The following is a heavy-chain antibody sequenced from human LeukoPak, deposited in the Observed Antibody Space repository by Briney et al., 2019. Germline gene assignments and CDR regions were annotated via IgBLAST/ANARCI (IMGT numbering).Heavy chain of an antibody. Sequence: GGSLRLSCEASGLTFSRYWMSWVRQAPGQGLEWVSAISDNSGNTYYADSVKGRFTISRDNAKNSLYLQMNSLRAEDTAVYYCARGGIAAGNGYYYYYYMDVWGKGTTVTVSS. CDR3: ARGGIAAGNGYYYYYYMDV. CDR1: GLTFSRYW. CDR2: ISDNSGNT. D-gene: IGHD6-13*01. J-gene: IGHJ6*03. V-gene: IGHV3-21*01.